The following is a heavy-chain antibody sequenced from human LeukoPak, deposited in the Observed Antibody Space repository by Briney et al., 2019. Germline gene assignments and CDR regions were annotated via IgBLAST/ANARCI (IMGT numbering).Heavy chain of an antibody. CDR2: IIPIFGTA. CDR1: GGTFSSYA. V-gene: IGHV1-69*06. J-gene: IGHJ3*02. Sequence: ASVKVSCKASGGTFSSYAISWVRQAPGQGLEWMGGIIPIFGTANYAQKFQGRVTITADKSTSTAYMELSSLRSEDTAVYYCARNRGIAARPGAFDIWGQGTMVTVSS. CDR3: ARNRGIAARPGAFDI. D-gene: IGHD6-6*01.